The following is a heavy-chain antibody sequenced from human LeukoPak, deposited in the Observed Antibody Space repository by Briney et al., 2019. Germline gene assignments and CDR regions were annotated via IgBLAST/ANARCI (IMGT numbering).Heavy chain of an antibody. CDR1: GYTLTELS. J-gene: IGHJ6*02. CDR3: ATTRLVPLYYYGMDV. CDR2: FDPEDGET. V-gene: IGHV1-24*01. Sequence: ASVKVSCKVSGYTLTELSMHWVRQAPGKGLEWVGGFDPEDGETNYAQKFQGRVTMTEDTSTDTAYMELSSLRSDDTAVYYCATTRLVPLYYYGMDVWGQGTTVAVSS. D-gene: IGHD3-9*01.